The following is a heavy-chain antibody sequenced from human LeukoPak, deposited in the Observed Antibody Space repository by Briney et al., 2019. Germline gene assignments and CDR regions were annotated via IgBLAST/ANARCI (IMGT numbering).Heavy chain of an antibody. CDR1: GYTFTGYY. D-gene: IGHD2-21*02. CDR3: ARDRSGDSPPPFDY. CDR2: INPNSGGT. J-gene: IGHJ4*02. V-gene: IGHV1-2*02. Sequence: ASVKVSCKASGYTFTGYYMHWVRQAPGQGLEWMGWINPNSGGTNYAQKFQGRVTMTRDTSISTAYMELSRLRSDDTAVYYCARDRSGDSPPPFDYWGQGTLVTVSS.